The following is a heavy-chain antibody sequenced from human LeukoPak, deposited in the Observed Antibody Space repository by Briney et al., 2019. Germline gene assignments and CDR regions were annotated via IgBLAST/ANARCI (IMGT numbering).Heavy chain of an antibody. CDR3: ARDLGRFLEWLLGEFDY. V-gene: IGHV1-2*02. J-gene: IGHJ4*02. D-gene: IGHD3-3*01. CDR1: GYTFTGYY. CDR2: INPNSGGT. Sequence: ASVKVSCKASGYTFTGYYMHWVRQAPGQGREWMGWINPNSGGTNYAQKFQGRVTMTRDTSISTAYMELSRLRSDDTAVYYCARDLGRFLEWLLGEFDYWGQGTLVTVSS.